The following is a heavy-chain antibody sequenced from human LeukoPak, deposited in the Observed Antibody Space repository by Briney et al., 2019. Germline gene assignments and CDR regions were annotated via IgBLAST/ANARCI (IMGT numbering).Heavy chain of an antibody. CDR3: AKSRWSPVCGSGSYHTNYYYYCGMDV. CDR1: RLTFSSYA. V-gene: IGHV3-23*01. Sequence: GGGVRLSFAGSRLTFSSYAMSALRQAPAKGLAGVSAISGSGGSTHYARSEKGRFPITRGNSKNTLYLQMNSLRAEDTAVYYCAKSRWSPVCGSGSYHTNYYYYCGMDVWGQGTTVTVSS. J-gene: IGHJ6*02. CDR2: ISGSGGST. D-gene: IGHD3-10*01.